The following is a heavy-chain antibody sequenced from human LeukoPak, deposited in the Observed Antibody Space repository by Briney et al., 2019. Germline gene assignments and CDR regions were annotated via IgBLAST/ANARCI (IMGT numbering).Heavy chain of an antibody. Sequence: PGGSLRLSCAASGFTFSSYGMHWVRQAPGKGLEGVAAISYDGSNKYYADSVKGRFTISRDNSKNTLYLQMNSLRAEDTAVYYCAKGVAIAARRGPPQHWGQGTLVTVSS. CDR2: ISYDGSNK. J-gene: IGHJ1*01. CDR3: AKGVAIAARRGPPQH. CDR1: GFTFSSYG. V-gene: IGHV3-30*18. D-gene: IGHD6-6*01.